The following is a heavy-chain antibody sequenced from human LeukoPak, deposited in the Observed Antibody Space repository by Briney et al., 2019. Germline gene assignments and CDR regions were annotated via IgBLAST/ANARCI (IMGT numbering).Heavy chain of an antibody. J-gene: IGHJ6*03. CDR3: ARDSVAGTLWFRRHYYYMDV. CDR2: IYTSGST. CDR1: GGSISSYY. V-gene: IGHV4-4*07. Sequence: SETLSRTCTVSGGSISSYYWSWLRQPAGKGLEWIGRIYTSGSTNYNPSLKSRVTISVDTSKNQFSLKLSSVTAADTAVYYCARDSVAGTLWFRRHYYYMDVWGKGTTVTISS. D-gene: IGHD6-19*01.